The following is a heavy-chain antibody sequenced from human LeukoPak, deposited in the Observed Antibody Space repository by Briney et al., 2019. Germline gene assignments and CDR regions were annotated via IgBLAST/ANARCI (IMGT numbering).Heavy chain of an antibody. D-gene: IGHD1-1*01. Sequence: GGSLRLSCAASGFTLSNYWMSWVRQAPGKGLEWVANIRQDGNEKYYVDSMRGRFTISRDNAKNSLYLQMSSLRAEDTAVYYCARSTAGLDYWGQGTLVTVSS. CDR2: IRQDGNEK. J-gene: IGHJ4*02. CDR1: GFTLSNYW. V-gene: IGHV3-7*01. CDR3: ARSTAGLDY.